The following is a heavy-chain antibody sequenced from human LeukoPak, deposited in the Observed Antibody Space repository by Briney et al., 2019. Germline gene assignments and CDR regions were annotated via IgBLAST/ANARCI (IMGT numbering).Heavy chain of an antibody. CDR3: ARALRFGELFTLLL. J-gene: IGHJ4*02. CDR2: IRYDGSNK. CDR1: GFTFSSYG. Sequence: GGSLRLSCAASGFTFSSYGMSWVRQAPGKGLEWVAFIRYDGSNKYYADSVKGRFTISRDNSKNTLYLQMNSLRAEDTAVYYCARALRFGELFTLLLWGQGTLVTVSS. V-gene: IGHV3-30*02. D-gene: IGHD3-10*01.